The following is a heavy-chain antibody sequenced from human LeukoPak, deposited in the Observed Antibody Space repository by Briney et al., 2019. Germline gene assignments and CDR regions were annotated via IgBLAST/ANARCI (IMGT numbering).Heavy chain of an antibody. J-gene: IGHJ6*02. CDR1: GYSFTSGHY. D-gene: IGHD6-19*01. Sequence: SETLSLTCSVSGYSFTSGHYWGWIRQPPGKGLEWIGSIYYSGSTYYNPSLKSRVTISVDTSKNQFSLKLSSVTAADTAVYYCARQPIAVAGYYYGMDVWGQGTTVTVSS. CDR3: ARQPIAVAGYYYGMDV. CDR2: IYYSGST. V-gene: IGHV4-38-2*01.